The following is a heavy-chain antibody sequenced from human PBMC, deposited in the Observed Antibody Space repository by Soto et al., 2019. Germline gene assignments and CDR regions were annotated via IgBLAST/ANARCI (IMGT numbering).Heavy chain of an antibody. CDR3: ARLQVSYQLLPSWCDP. CDR2: IYPGDSDT. D-gene: IGHD2-2*01. V-gene: IGHV5-51*01. CDR1: GYSFTSYW. J-gene: IGHJ5*02. Sequence: PGESLKISCKGSGYSFTSYWIGWVRQMPGKGLEWMGIIYPGDSDTRYSPSFQGQVTISADKSISTAYLQWSSLKASDTAMYYCARLQVSYQLLPSWCDPWGKGTLVTVSS.